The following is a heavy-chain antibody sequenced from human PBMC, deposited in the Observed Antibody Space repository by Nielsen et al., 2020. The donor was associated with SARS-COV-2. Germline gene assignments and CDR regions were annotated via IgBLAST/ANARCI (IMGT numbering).Heavy chain of an antibody. J-gene: IGHJ4*02. V-gene: IGHV7-4-1*02. D-gene: IGHD6-19*01. CDR3: ARDLSGAVAVPGGFDY. Sequence: ASVQVSCKASGYTFTSYAMNWVRQAPGQGLEWMGWINTNTGNPTYAQGFTGRFVFSLDTSVSTAYLQISSLKAEDTAVYYCARDLSGAVAVPGGFDYWGQGTLVTVSS. CDR2: INTNTGNP. CDR1: GYTFTSYA.